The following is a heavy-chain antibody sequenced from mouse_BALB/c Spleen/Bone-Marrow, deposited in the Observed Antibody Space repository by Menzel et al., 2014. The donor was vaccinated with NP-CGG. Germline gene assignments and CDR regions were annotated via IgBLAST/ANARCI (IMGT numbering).Heavy chain of an antibody. D-gene: IGHD2-4*01. CDR3: ARHGITRLLDY. J-gene: IGHJ2*01. V-gene: IGHV5-9-3*01. Sequence: EVKLMESGGGLVKPGGSLKLSCAASGFTFSSYAMSWVRQTPEKRLEWDATISSGGSYTYYPDSVKGRFTISRDNAKNTLYLQMSSLRSEDTAMYYCARHGITRLLDYWGQGTTLTVSS. CDR1: GFTFSSYA. CDR2: ISSGGSYT.